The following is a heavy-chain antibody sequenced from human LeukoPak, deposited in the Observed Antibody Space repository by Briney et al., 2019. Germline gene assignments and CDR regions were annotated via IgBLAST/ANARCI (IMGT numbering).Heavy chain of an antibody. CDR1: GGSFSGYY. V-gene: IGHV4-34*01. J-gene: IGHJ4*02. D-gene: IGHD1-26*01. CDR2: INHSGST. CDR3: ARGRGGLGPFDY. Sequence: SGTLSLTCAVYGGSFSGYYWSWIRQPPGKGLEWIGEINHSGSTNYNPSLKSRVTISVDTSKNQFSLKLGSVTAADTAVYYCARGRGGLGPFDYWGQGTLVTVSS.